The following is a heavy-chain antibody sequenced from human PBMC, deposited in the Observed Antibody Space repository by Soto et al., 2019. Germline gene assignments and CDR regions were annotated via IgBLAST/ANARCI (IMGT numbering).Heavy chain of an antibody. V-gene: IGHV4-30-4*01. CDR3: ARAYSSGWYLDY. CDR1: GGSISSGDYY. J-gene: IGHJ4*02. Sequence: SETLSLTCTVSGGSISSGDYYWSWIRQPPGKGLEWIGYIYYSGSTYYNPSLKSRVTISVDTSKNQFSLKLSSVTAADTAVYYCARAYSSGWYLDYWGQGTLVTVSS. CDR2: IYYSGST. D-gene: IGHD6-19*01.